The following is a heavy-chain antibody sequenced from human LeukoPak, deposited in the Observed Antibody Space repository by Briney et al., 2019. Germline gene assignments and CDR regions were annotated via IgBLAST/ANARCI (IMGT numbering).Heavy chain of an antibody. Sequence: PSQTLSLTCTVSGGSISSGGYYWSWIRQHPGKGLEWIGYIYYSGSTYYNPSLKSRVTISVDTSKNQFSLKLSSVTAADTAVYYCAREISWDGAPGNWFDPWGQGALVTVSS. CDR3: AREISWDGAPGNWFDP. J-gene: IGHJ5*02. CDR1: GGSISSGGYY. D-gene: IGHD4-17*01. V-gene: IGHV4-31*03. CDR2: IYYSGST.